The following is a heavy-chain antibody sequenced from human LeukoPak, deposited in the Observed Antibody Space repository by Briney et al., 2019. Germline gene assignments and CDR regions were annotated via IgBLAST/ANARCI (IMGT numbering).Heavy chain of an antibody. CDR3: ARSAGSSEFDN. CDR1: GYTFTSYG. V-gene: IGHV1-18*01. D-gene: IGHD6-6*01. J-gene: IGHJ4*02. Sequence: ASVKVSCKASGYTFTSYGISWVRQAPGQGLEWMGWISAYNGNTNYAQKLQGRVTMTTDTSTSTVYMELSSLKSEDTAFYYCARSAGSSEFDNWGQGTLVTVSS. CDR2: ISAYNGNT.